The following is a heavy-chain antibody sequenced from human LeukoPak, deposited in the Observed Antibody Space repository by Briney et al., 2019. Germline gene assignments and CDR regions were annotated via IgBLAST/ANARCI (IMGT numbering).Heavy chain of an antibody. D-gene: IGHD1-26*01. CDR3: ARGSGSYYPDYYYYYGMDV. CDR2: MNPNSGNT. V-gene: IGHV1-8*01. CDR1: GYTFTSYD. Sequence: ASVKVSCKASGYTFTSYDINWVRQATGQGLEWMGWMNPNSGNTGYAQKFQGRVTMTRNTSISTAYMELSSLRSEDTAVYYCARGSGSYYPDYYYYYGMDVWGQGTTVTVSS. J-gene: IGHJ6*02.